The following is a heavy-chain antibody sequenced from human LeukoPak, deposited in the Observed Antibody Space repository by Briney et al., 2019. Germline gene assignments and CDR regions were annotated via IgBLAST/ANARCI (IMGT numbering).Heavy chain of an antibody. J-gene: IGHJ4*02. CDR2: IKEDGSEK. V-gene: IGHV3-7*05. Sequence: GGSLRLSCAASGFTFSNYAMSWVRQAPGKGLEWVANIKEDGSEKNYVDSVKGRFTISRDNAKNSLYLQMNSLRAEDTAVYYCARGGGRHVEYWGQGNLVTVSS. CDR1: GFTFSNYA. CDR3: ARGGGRHVEY. D-gene: IGHD2/OR15-2a*01.